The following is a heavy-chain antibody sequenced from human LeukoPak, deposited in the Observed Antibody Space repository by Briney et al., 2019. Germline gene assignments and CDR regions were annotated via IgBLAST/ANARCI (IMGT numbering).Heavy chain of an antibody. CDR3: AKDSCSSCYRSHYYYYMDV. CDR1: GFTFSSYA. CDR2: IRYDGSNK. V-gene: IGHV3-30*02. Sequence: PGGSLRLSCAASGFTFSSYAMHWVRQAPGKGLEWVAFIRYDGSNKYYADSVKGRFTISRDNSKNTLYLQMNSLRAEDTAVYYCAKDSCSSCYRSHYYYYMDVWGKGTTVTVSS. J-gene: IGHJ6*03. D-gene: IGHD2-2*02.